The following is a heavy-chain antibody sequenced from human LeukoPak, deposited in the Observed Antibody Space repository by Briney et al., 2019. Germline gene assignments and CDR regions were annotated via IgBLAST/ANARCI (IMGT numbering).Heavy chain of an antibody. J-gene: IGHJ5*02. CDR1: GFTFSSYG. CDR3: ARSTTDFWSGDFDP. D-gene: IGHD3-3*01. V-gene: IGHV3-21*01. Sequence: PGGSLRLSCAASGFTFSSYGMNWVRQAPGKGLEWVSSISSSSSYIYYADSVKGRFTISRDNAKNSLYLQMNSLRAEDTAVYYCARSTTDFWSGDFDPWGQGTLVTVSS. CDR2: ISSSSSYI.